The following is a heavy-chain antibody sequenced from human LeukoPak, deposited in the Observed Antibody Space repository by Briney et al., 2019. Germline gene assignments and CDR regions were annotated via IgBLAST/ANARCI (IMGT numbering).Heavy chain of an antibody. Sequence: SETLSLTCAVYGGSFSGYYWSWIRQPPGKGLEWIGEINHSGSTNYNPSLKSRVTISVDTSKNQFSLKLSSVTAADTAVYYCAREGLLGLYYYYMDVWGKGTTVTISS. CDR2: INHSGST. V-gene: IGHV4-34*01. D-gene: IGHD5-18*01. CDR3: AREGLLGLYYYYMDV. CDR1: GGSFSGYY. J-gene: IGHJ6*03.